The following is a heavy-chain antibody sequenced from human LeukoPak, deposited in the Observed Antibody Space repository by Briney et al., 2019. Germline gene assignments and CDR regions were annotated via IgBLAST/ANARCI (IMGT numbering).Heavy chain of an antibody. D-gene: IGHD6-13*01. CDR2: ISGYNSKP. J-gene: IGHJ4*02. V-gene: IGHV1-18*01. Sequence: ASVKVSCKTSGYSFTNYGITWVRQAPGQGLEWMGWISGYNSKPFYAQNFQGRVTMTTDTSTSTVYMEVRSLRSDDTAVYYCARDMGLWQQLVPLDYWGQGTLVTVSS. CDR1: GYSFTNYG. CDR3: ARDMGLWQQLVPLDY.